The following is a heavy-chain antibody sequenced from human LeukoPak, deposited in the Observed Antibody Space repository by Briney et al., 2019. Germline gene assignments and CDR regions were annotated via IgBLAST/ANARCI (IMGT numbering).Heavy chain of an antibody. J-gene: IGHJ4*02. CDR1: GFTFSSYG. CDR3: AKVVSGYHFDY. Sequence: GGSLRLSCAASGFTFSSYGMSWVRRAPGRGPEWVSGISGSGGNTYYADSVKGRFTISRDNSQNTLYLQMNTLRAEDTAVYYCAKVVSGYHFDYWGQGTLVTVSS. CDR2: ISGSGGNT. V-gene: IGHV3-23*01. D-gene: IGHD5-12*01.